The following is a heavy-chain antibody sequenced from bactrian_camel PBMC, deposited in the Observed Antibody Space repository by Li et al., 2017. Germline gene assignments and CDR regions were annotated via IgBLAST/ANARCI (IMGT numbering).Heavy chain of an antibody. V-gene: IGHV3S1*01. CDR2: LYAGGGRV. J-gene: IGHJ4*01. D-gene: IGHD2*01. Sequence: HVQLVESGGGSVQAGGSLRLSCETSGYSAVRDSIAWFRQGEGKEREGVAVLYAGGGRVDYAESVKGRFTVSQDNAKNMLYLQMDSLEPEDTATYYCALKRLHGMYSSDLNPQHYFTDWGQGTQVTVS. CDR3: ALKRLHGMYSSDLNPQHYFTD. CDR1: GYSAVRDS.